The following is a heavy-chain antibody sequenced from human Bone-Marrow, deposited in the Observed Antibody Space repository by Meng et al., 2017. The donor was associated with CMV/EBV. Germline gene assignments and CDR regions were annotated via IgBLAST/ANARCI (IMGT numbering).Heavy chain of an antibody. D-gene: IGHD3-3*01. CDR1: GYTFTSYD. CDR3: ARGPGEEVEWLYL. V-gene: IGHV1-8*03. Sequence: ASVKVSCKASGYTFTSYDINWVRQATGQGLEGMGWMNPNSGNTGYAQKFQGRVTITRNTSISTAYMELSSLRSEDTAVYYCARGPGEEVEWLYLWAQGTLVTVSS. CDR2: MNPNSGNT. J-gene: IGHJ4*02.